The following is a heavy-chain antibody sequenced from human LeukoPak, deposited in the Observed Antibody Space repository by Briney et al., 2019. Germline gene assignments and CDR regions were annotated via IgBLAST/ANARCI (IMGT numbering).Heavy chain of an antibody. D-gene: IGHD3-22*01. V-gene: IGHV4-59*08. Sequence: PSETLSLICTVSGGSISSYFWSWLRQPPGKGLEWIGYIYYSGSTNYNTSHKSRVTISVDTSKNQFSLKLSSVTAADTAVYYCATYDSSGYKFDYWGQGTLVTVSS. CDR1: GGSISSYF. J-gene: IGHJ4*02. CDR2: IYYSGST. CDR3: ATYDSSGYKFDY.